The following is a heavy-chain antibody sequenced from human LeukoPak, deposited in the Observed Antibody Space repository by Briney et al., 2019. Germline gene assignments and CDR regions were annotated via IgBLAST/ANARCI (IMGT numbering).Heavy chain of an antibody. D-gene: IGHD6-13*01. J-gene: IGHJ3*02. CDR3: ASVSAGTDAFDI. Sequence: PSETLSLTCTASGGSISSYYWSWIRQPPGKGLEWIGYIYYSGSTNYNPSLKSRVTISVDTSKNQFSLKLSSVTAADTAVYYCASVSAGTDAFDIWGQGTMVTVSS. V-gene: IGHV4-59*08. CDR2: IYYSGST. CDR1: GGSISSYY.